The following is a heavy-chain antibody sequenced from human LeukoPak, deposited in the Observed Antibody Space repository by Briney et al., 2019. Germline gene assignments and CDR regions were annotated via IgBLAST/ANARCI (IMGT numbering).Heavy chain of an antibody. V-gene: IGHV3-30-3*01. D-gene: IGHD6-19*01. CDR1: GFTFSSYA. CDR2: ISYDGSNK. CDR3: AREEQWLVRGYFDY. Sequence: GGSLRLSCAASGFTFSSYAMHWVRQAPGKGLEWVAVISYDGSNKYYADTVKGRFTISRDNSKNTLYLQMNSLRAEDTAVYYCAREEQWLVRGYFDYWGQGTLVTVSS. J-gene: IGHJ4*02.